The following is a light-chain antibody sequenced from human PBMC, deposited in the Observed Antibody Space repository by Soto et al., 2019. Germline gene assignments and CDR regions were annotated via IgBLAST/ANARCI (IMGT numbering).Light chain of an antibody. CDR1: QSVSSN. Sequence: EIVMTQSPATLSVSPGERATLSCRASQSVSSNLAWYQQKPGQAPRLLIYGASTRATGIPVRFSGGGSGTEFTLTISSLQSEDFAVYYCQQYNDWPPRWTFGQGTKVEIK. CDR3: QQYNDWPPRWT. CDR2: GAS. J-gene: IGKJ1*01. V-gene: IGKV3-15*01.